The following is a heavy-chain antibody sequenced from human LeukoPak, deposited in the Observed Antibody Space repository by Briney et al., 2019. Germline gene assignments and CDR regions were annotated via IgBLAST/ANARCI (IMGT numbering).Heavy chain of an antibody. CDR1: AFTFSTYG. Sequence: PGGSLRLSCAASAFTFSTYGMHWVRQAPGKGLEWVAVIWYDGSNEYYAASVKGRFTISRDNSKNMLYLQMNRLRAEDTAVYYCAKDYYDSISYHGSAGYFDYWGQGTLVTVSS. D-gene: IGHD3-22*01. CDR2: IWYDGSNE. CDR3: AKDYYDSISYHGSAGYFDY. J-gene: IGHJ4*02. V-gene: IGHV3-33*06.